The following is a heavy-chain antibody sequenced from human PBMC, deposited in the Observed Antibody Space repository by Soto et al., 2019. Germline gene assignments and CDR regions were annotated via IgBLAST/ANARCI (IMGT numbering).Heavy chain of an antibody. CDR2: ISSSGSTI. CDR1: GFTFSSYE. CDR3: ARNGWFGELAHFDY. Sequence: PVGSLRLSCAASGFTFSSYEMNWVRQAPGKGLEWVSYISSSGSTIYYADSVKGRFTISRDNAKNSLYLQMNSLRAEDTAVYYCARNGWFGELAHFDYWGQGTLVTVSS. D-gene: IGHD3-10*01. J-gene: IGHJ4*02. V-gene: IGHV3-48*03.